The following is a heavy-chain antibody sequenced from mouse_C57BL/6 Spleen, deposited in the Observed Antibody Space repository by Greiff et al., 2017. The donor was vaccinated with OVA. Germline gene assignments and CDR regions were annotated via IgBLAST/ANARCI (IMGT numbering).Heavy chain of an antibody. Sequence: QVQLKQSGAELARPGASVKLSCKASGYTFTSYGISWVKQRTGQGLEWIGEIYPRSGNTYYNEKFKGKATLTADKSSSTAYMELRSLTSEDSAVYFCARGRDYDAPYAMDYWGQGTSVTVSS. V-gene: IGHV1-81*01. D-gene: IGHD2-4*01. CDR2: IYPRSGNT. CDR1: GYTFTSYG. CDR3: ARGRDYDAPYAMDY. J-gene: IGHJ4*01.